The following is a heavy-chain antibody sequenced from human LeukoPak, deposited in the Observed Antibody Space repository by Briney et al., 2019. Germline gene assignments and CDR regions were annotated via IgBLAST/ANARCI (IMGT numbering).Heavy chain of an antibody. J-gene: IGHJ4*02. CDR2: IYYSGST. V-gene: IGHV4-30-4*01. CDR1: GGSISSGDYY. Sequence: PSQTLSLTCTVSGGSISSGDYYWSWIRQPPGKGLEWIGYIYYSGSTYYNPSLKSRVTISVDTSKNQFSLKLSSVTAADTAVYYCARHPTDYYDSSGLSSMIDYWGQGTLVTVSS. CDR3: ARHPTDYYDSSGLSSMIDY. D-gene: IGHD3-22*01.